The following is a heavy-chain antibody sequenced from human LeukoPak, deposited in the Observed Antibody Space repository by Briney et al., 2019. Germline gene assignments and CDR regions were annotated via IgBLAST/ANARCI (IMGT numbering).Heavy chain of an antibody. V-gene: IGHV1-18*01. D-gene: IGHD2-2*01. CDR3: ARGTLVVPAAPIRRETGYDYYYYMDV. CDR2: ISAYNGNT. Sequence: ASVKVSCKASGYTFTSYGISWVRQAPGQGLEWMGWISAYNGNTNYAQKLQGRVTMTTDTSTSTAYMELRSLRSEDTAVYYCARGTLVVPAAPIRRETGYDYYYYMDVWGKGTTVTVSS. J-gene: IGHJ6*03. CDR1: GYTFTSYG.